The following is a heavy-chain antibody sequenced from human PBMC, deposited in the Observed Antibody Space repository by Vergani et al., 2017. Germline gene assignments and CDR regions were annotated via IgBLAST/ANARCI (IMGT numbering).Heavy chain of an antibody. J-gene: IGHJ3*02. V-gene: IGHV3-53*04. Sequence: EVQLVESGGGLVQPGGSLRLSCAASGFTVSSNYMSWVRQAPGKGLEWVSVIYSGGSTYYADSVKGRFTISRHNSKNTLYLQMTSLRAEDTAVYYCARGLEAMVGAFDIWGQGTMVTVSS. CDR2: IYSGGST. D-gene: IGHD5-18*01. CDR1: GFTVSSNY. CDR3: ARGLEAMVGAFDI.